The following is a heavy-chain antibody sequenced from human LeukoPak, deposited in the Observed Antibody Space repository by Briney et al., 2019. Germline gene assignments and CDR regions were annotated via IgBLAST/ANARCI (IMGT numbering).Heavy chain of an antibody. CDR1: GFTFSSYW. D-gene: IGHD3-3*01. CDR3: ARDPYYDFWSGYHHFDY. Sequence: GGSLRLSCAASGFTFSSYWMSWVCQAPGKGLEWVANIKQDGSEKYYVDSVKGRFTISRDNAKNSLYLQMNSLRAEDTAVYYCARDPYYDFWSGYHHFDYWGQGTLVTVSS. CDR2: IKQDGSEK. V-gene: IGHV3-7*01. J-gene: IGHJ4*02.